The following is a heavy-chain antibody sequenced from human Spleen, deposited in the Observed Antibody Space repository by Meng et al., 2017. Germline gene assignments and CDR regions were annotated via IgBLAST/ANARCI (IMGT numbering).Heavy chain of an antibody. D-gene: IGHD6-25*01. V-gene: IGHV1-2*06. CDR2: INPKSGDT. Sequence: QVQLVQSGAEVKKPGASVKVSCKPSGYNFPDYYIHWVRRAPGQGLEWMGRINPKSGDTHYAQKFQARVTMTGDTSISTAYMELSGLRSDDTAMYYCARDEDISAAGKLFGDYRGQGTLVTVSS. CDR1: GYNFPDYY. CDR3: ARDEDISAAGKLFGDY. J-gene: IGHJ4*02.